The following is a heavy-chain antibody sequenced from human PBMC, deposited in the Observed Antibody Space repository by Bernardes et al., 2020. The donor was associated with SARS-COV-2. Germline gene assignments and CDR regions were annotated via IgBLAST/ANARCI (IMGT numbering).Heavy chain of an antibody. D-gene: IGHD3-10*01. Sequence: SETLSLTCTVSGGSISSSSYYWGWIRQPPGKGLEWIGRIYYSGSTYYNPSLKSRVTISVDTSKNQFSLKLSSVTAADTAVYYCARRDRLLWFGEGNYYYYGMDVWGQGTTVTVSS. CDR2: IYYSGST. CDR3: ARRDRLLWFGEGNYYYYGMDV. V-gene: IGHV4-39*01. J-gene: IGHJ6*02. CDR1: GGSISSSSYY.